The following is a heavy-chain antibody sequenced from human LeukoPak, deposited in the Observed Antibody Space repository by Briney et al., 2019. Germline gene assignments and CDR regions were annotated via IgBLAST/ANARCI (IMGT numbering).Heavy chain of an antibody. CDR2: IYYSGST. Sequence: SETLSLTCTVSGGSISSYYWSWIRQPPGKGLEWIGYIYYSGSTNYNPSLKSRVTISVDTSKNQFSLKLSSVTAADTAVYYCARQSAADWGYNWFDPWGQGTLVTVSS. CDR3: ARQSAADWGYNWFDP. CDR1: GGSISSYY. J-gene: IGHJ5*02. V-gene: IGHV4-59*08. D-gene: IGHD6-13*01.